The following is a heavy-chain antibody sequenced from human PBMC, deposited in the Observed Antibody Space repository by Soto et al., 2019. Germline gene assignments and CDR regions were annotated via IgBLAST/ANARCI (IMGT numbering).Heavy chain of an antibody. CDR3: ARHFSVGYFDY. V-gene: IGHV4-59*08. Sequence: SETLSLTCTVSGVSISGDSYYWSWIRQPPGRGLEWIGFIFHSGYTNYNPSLKSRVSISVDTSKNQFSLKLSSVTAADTAVYYCARHFSVGYFDYWGQGALVTVSS. CDR1: GVSISGDSYY. J-gene: IGHJ4*02. CDR2: IFHSGYT.